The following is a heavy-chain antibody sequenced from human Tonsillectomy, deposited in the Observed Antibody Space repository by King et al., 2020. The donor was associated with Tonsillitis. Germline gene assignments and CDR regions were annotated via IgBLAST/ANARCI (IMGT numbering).Heavy chain of an antibody. Sequence: VQLVESGGGLVKSGGSLRLSCAASGFTFSSFSMNWVRQAPGRGLEWVSSISSGSSYKYYADSVKGRFTISRDNAKNSLYLQMNSLRAEDTAVYYCARTNYDSGDYGWFDPWGQGTLVTVSS. J-gene: IGHJ5*02. V-gene: IGHV3-21*01. D-gene: IGHD4-17*01. CDR2: ISSGSSYK. CDR3: ARTNYDSGDYGWFDP. CDR1: GFTFSSFS.